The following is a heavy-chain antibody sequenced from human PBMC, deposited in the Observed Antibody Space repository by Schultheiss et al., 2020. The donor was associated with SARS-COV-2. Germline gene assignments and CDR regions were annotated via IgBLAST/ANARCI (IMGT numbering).Heavy chain of an antibody. CDR1: GGSISSYY. V-gene: IGHV4-59*01. Sequence: SETLSLTCTVSGGSISSYYWSWIRQPPGKGLEWIGYIYYSGSTYYNPSLKSRVTISVDTSKNQFSLKLSSVTAADTAVYYCASTDYKGSSYYYGMDVWGQGTTVTVSS. J-gene: IGHJ6*02. CDR3: ASTDYKGSSYYYGMDV. D-gene: IGHD4-11*01. CDR2: IYYSGST.